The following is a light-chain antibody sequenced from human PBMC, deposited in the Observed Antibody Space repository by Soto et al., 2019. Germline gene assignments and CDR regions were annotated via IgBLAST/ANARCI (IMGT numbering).Light chain of an antibody. Sequence: EIVWTQSTGTLSLSPGERATLSCRASQSVSSSYLAWYQQKPGQAARLLIYGASSLQSGVPSRFSVSVSGTDFTITISSLQPEDFATYSWQQSYSTSALTFGGGTKVEIK. CDR1: QSVSSSY. CDR3: QQSYSTSALT. CDR2: GAS. J-gene: IGKJ4*01. V-gene: IGKV3-20*01.